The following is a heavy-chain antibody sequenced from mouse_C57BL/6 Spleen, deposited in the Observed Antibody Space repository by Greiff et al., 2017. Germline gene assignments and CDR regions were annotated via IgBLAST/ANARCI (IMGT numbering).Heavy chain of an antibody. Sequence: VQLQQSGAELVRPGASVTLSCKASGYTFTDYEMHWVKQTPVHGLEWIGAIDPETGGTAYNQKFKGKAILTADKSSSTAYMELRSLTSEDSAVYYCARNGIDSPGGEYWGKGTTLTVSS. D-gene: IGHD3-2*01. V-gene: IGHV1-15*01. CDR2: IDPETGGT. CDR1: GYTFTDYE. J-gene: IGHJ2*01. CDR3: ARNGIDSPGGEY.